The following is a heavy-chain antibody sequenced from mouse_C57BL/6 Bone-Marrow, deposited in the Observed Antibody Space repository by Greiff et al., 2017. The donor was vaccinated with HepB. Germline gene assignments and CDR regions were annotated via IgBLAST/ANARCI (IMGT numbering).Heavy chain of an antibody. CDR2: IYPGGGYT. CDR1: GYTFTNYW. CDR3: ARAGGNYRFFDY. D-gene: IGHD2-1*01. J-gene: IGHJ2*01. Sequence: VKLVESGAELVRPGTSVKMSCKASGYTFTNYWIGWAKQRPGHGLEWIGDIYPGGGYTNYNEKFKGKATLTADKSSSTAYMQFSSLTSEDSAIYYCARAGGNYRFFDYWGQGTTLTVSS. V-gene: IGHV1-63*01.